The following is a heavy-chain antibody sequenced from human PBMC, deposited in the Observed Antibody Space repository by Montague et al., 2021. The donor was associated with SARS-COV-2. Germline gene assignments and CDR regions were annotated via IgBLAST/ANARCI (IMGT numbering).Heavy chain of an antibody. J-gene: IGHJ6*02. CDR2: IYYSGST. D-gene: IGHD3-10*01. V-gene: IGHV4-59*01. CDR1: GGSISSYY. Sequence: SETLSLTCTVSGGSISSYYWSWIRQPPGKGLEWIGYIYYSGSTNYNPSLKSRVTISVDTSKNQFSLKLSSVTAADTAVYYCAREGILWFGDLAPYYYGMDVWSQGTTVTVSS. CDR3: AREGILWFGDLAPYYYGMDV.